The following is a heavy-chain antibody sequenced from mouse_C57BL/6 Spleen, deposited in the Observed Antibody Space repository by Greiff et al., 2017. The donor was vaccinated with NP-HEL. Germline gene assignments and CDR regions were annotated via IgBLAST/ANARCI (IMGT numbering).Heavy chain of an antibody. CDR1: GYTFTDYY. CDR3: ARYWFAY. J-gene: IGHJ3*01. V-gene: IGHV1-26*01. CDR2: INPNNGGT. Sequence: VQLQQSGPELVKPGASVKISCKASGYTFTDYYMNWVKQSHGKSLEWIGDINPNNGGTSYNQKFKGKATLTVDQSSSTAYMELRSLTSEDSAVYYCARYWFAYWGQGTLVTVSA.